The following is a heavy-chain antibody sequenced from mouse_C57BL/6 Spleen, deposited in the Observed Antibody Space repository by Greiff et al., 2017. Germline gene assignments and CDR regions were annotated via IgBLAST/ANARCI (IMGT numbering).Heavy chain of an antibody. D-gene: IGHD1-1*01. J-gene: IGHJ4*01. Sequence: QVQLKESGPGLVAPSQSLSITCTVSGFSLTSYGVHWVRQPPGKGLEWLVVIWSDGSTTYNSALKSRLSISKDNSKSQVFLKMNSLQTDDTAMYYCARHYGSNHYYAMDYWGKGTSVTVSS. CDR3: ARHYGSNHYYAMDY. CDR2: IWSDGST. CDR1: GFSLTSYG. V-gene: IGHV2-6-1*01.